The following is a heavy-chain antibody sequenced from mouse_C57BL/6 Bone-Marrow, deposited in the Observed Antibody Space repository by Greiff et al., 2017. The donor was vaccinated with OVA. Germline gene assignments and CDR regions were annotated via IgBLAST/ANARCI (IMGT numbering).Heavy chain of an antibody. Sequence: VQLQQSGAELVKPGASVQMSCKASGYTFTSYCISWVKQRPGQGLEWIGDLYPGSGSTNYNEKFKSKATLTVDTSSSTASMQLSSLTSEDSAVYYCARSYFDVWGTGTTVTVSS. J-gene: IGHJ1*03. CDR2: LYPGSGST. CDR3: ARSYFDV. V-gene: IGHV1-55*01. CDR1: GYTFTSYC.